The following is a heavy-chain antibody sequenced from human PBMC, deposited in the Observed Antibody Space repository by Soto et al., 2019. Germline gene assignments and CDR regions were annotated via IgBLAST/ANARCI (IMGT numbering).Heavy chain of an antibody. D-gene: IGHD3-3*01. V-gene: IGHV4-4*02. CDR3: ASYDYFWSGYYTRAFDI. J-gene: IGHJ3*02. CDR2: VYHSGSS. Sequence: QVQLQASGPGLVKPFGTLALTCAVSSGSISSRNWWSWVRQPPGKGLEWSGEVYHSGSSNYNPSLNGRVTIALDKSKNLFSLELSFVTAADTAVYYCASYDYFWSGYYTRAFDIWGQGTMVPVSS. CDR1: SGSISSRNW.